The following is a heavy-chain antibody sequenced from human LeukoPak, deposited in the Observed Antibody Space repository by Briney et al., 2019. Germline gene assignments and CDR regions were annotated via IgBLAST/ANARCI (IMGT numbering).Heavy chain of an antibody. CDR3: ARDYVTGALSFDC. J-gene: IGHJ4*02. D-gene: IGHD2-21*02. V-gene: IGHV3-48*01. CDR1: GFTFSSYS. CDR2: ISRSSSDI. Sequence: GGSLRLSCAASGFTFSSYSMNWVRQAPGKGLEWISYISRSSSDIFYADSVKGRFTVSRDNAKNSLSLQMHSLRVEDTAVYYCARDYVTGALSFDCRGQGTLVTVSS.